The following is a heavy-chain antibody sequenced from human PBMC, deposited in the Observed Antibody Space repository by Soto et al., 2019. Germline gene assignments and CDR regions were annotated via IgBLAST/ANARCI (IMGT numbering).Heavy chain of an antibody. V-gene: IGHV4-39*01. CDR1: GGSSSSSSYY. J-gene: IGHJ4*02. CDR3: ARQPYSGSYRTHGEFDY. D-gene: IGHD1-26*01. CDR2: IYYSGST. Sequence: QLQLQESGPGLEKPSETLSLTCTVSGGSSSSSSYYWGWISQPPGKGLEWIGSIYYSGSTYYNPSLKSRVTISVDTSKNQFSLKLSSVTAADTAVYYCARQPYSGSYRTHGEFDYWGQGTLVTVSS.